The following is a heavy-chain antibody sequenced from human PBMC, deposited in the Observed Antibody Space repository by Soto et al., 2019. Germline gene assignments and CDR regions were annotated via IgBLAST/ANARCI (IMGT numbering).Heavy chain of an antibody. V-gene: IGHV4-39*01. CDR2: IYYSGST. CDR3: ARQQTSIAAASRWFDP. Sequence: QLQLQESGPGLVKPSETLSLTCTVSGGSISSSSYYWGWIRQPPGKGLEWIGSIYYSGSTYYNPSLKSRVTISVDTSKNQFSLKLSSVTAADTAVYYCARQQTSIAAASRWFDPWGQGTLVTVSS. J-gene: IGHJ5*02. D-gene: IGHD6-13*01. CDR1: GGSISSSSYY.